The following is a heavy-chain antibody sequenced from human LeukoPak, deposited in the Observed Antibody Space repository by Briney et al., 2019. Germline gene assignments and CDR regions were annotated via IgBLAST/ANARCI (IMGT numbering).Heavy chain of an antibody. Sequence: SGPTLVKPSETLSLTCTVSGGSISSYYWSWIRQPPGKGLEWIGYIYYSGSTNYSPSLKSRVTISVDTSKNQFSLKLSSVTAADTAVYYCASSWDWPSDRSYYFAYWGQGTLVTVSS. V-gene: IGHV4-59*01. CDR3: ASSWDWPSDRSYYFAY. J-gene: IGHJ4*02. D-gene: IGHD1-26*01. CDR2: IYYSGST. CDR1: GGSISSYY.